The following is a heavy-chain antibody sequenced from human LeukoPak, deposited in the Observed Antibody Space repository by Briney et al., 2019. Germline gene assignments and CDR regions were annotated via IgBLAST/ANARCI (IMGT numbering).Heavy chain of an antibody. CDR3: ARGGTDSSGWLNYYSGLDV. J-gene: IGHJ6*04. D-gene: IGHD6-19*01. CDR1: GGTFSSYA. V-gene: IGHV1-69*13. CDR2: IIPIFGTA. Sequence: ASVKVSCKASGGTFSSYAISWVRQAPGQGLEWMGGIIPIFGTANYAQKFQGRDTITADESTSTAYMELSSLRSEDTAVYYCARGGTDSSGWLNYYSGLDVWGKGTTVTVSS.